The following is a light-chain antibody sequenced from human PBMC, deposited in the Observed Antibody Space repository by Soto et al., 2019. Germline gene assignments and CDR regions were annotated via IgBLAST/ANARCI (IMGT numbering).Light chain of an antibody. CDR3: QQSFTVPIT. J-gene: IGKJ5*01. V-gene: IGKV1-39*01. Sequence: DIQMSQSPSSLSDSVGDRVTITCRASQSIAGYLSWYQQKPGKAPKFLIYSASSLQRGVPSRFRGSGSGTDFTLTITGLQPEDFATYYCQQSFTVPITFGQGRLLEVK. CDR2: SAS. CDR1: QSIAGY.